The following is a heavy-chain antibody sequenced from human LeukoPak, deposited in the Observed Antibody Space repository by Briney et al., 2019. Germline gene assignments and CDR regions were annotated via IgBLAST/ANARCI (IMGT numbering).Heavy chain of an antibody. D-gene: IGHD3-10*01. J-gene: IGHJ4*01. CDR1: GGSITNNY. CDR2: IFSSGST. V-gene: IGHV4-59*08. CDR3: ARRGGSGSYYYFDY. Sequence: SETLSLTCTVSGGSITNNYWSWIRQPPGKGLEWVGYIFSSGSTNYNPSLKSRITISVDTSKNQFSLKLTSVTAADTAVHYCARRGGSGSYYYFDYWGHGTLVTVSS.